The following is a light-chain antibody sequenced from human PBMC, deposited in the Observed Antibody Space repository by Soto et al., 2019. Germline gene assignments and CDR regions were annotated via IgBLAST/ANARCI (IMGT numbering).Light chain of an antibody. CDR3: SSYTPSSTVV. Sequence: QSVLTQPASVSGSPGQSITISCTGTSSDVGGYNYVSWYQQHPGKAPKLLIHDVTSRPSGVSNRFSGSKSGNTASLTISGLQAEDEADYYCSSYTPSSTVVFGGGTQLTVL. V-gene: IGLV2-14*03. CDR1: SSDVGGYNY. J-gene: IGLJ3*02. CDR2: DVT.